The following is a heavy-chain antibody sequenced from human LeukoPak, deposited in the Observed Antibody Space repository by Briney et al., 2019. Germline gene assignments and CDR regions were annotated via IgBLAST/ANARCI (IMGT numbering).Heavy chain of an antibody. J-gene: IGHJ4*02. V-gene: IGHV1-69*04. D-gene: IGHD6-6*01. CDR1: GGTFSTYA. CDR3: ARDSSSPTDY. Sequence: APVKVSCKASGGTFSTYAISWVRQAPGQGLEWMGRIIPILGIANYAQKFQGRVTITADKSTSTAYMELSSLRSEDTAVYYCARDSSSPTDYWGQGTLVTVSS. CDR2: IIPILGIA.